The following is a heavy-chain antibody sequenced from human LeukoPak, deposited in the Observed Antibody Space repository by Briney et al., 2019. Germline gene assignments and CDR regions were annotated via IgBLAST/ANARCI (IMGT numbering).Heavy chain of an antibody. V-gene: IGHV1-18*01. J-gene: IGHJ4*02. D-gene: IGHD5-24*01. CDR1: GYTFTSYG. Sequence: ASVKVSCKASGYTFTSYGISWVRQAPGQGLEWMGWISAYNGNTNHAQKLQGRVTMTTDTSTSTAYMELRSLRSEDTAVYYCARVAQINGYNSPLDYWGQGTLVTVSS. CDR2: ISAYNGNT. CDR3: ARVAQINGYNSPLDY.